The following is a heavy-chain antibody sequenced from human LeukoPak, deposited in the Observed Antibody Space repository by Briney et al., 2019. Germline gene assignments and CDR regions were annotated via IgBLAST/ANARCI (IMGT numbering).Heavy chain of an antibody. CDR3: AKTGGGTYGDYFEY. Sequence: GGSLRLSCAASGFTFSSYSMNWVRQAPGKGLEWVSGINWNGGSTVYADSVKGRFTMSREKAKNSLYMQMNSLRAEETALYYCAKTGGGTYGDYFEYWGQGTLVTVSS. CDR1: GFTFSSYS. J-gene: IGHJ4*02. CDR2: INWNGGST. V-gene: IGHV3-20*04. D-gene: IGHD4-17*01.